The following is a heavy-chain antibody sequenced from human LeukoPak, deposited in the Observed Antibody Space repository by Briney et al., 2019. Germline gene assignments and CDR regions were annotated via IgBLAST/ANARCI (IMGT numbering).Heavy chain of an antibody. D-gene: IGHD2-2*02. CDR3: ARRERYCSSTSCYSYFDY. CDR2: IYYSGST. V-gene: IGHV4-59*01. J-gene: IGHJ4*02. Sequence: SETLSLTCSVSGGSISSYYWSWIRQPPGKGLEWTGYIYYSGSTNYNPSLKSRVTISVDTSKNQFSLKLSSVTAADTAVYYCARRERYCSSTSCYSYFDYWGQGTLVTVSS. CDR1: GGSISSYY.